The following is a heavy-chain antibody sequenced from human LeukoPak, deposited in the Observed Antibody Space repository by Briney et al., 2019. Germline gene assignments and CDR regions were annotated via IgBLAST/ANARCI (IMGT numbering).Heavy chain of an antibody. J-gene: IGHJ3*02. Sequence: ASVKVSCKASGYTFATFGISWVRQAPGQGLEWIGWISGYDANTNYAQKFQGRVTMTTDTSTSTAYMELRSLRSDDTAVYYCARGGYCSGGSCYGSSRAFDIWGQGTMVTVSS. CDR1: GYTFATFG. CDR2: ISGYDANT. D-gene: IGHD2-15*01. CDR3: ARGGYCSGGSCYGSSRAFDI. V-gene: IGHV1-18*01.